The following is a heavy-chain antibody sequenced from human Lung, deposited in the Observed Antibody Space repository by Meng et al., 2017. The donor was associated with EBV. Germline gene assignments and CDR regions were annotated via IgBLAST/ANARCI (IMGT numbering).Heavy chain of an antibody. J-gene: IGHJ4*02. CDR2: IIPSSGDA. CDR3: ARDGGNYDFGN. V-gene: IGHV1-2*06. D-gene: IGHD1-26*01. CDR1: GYPFLDAY. Sequence: VQWVHFVAGVNKPWSSVKLSCRASGYPFLDAYVHWVRQAPGQGLEWMGLIIPSSGDANSAQKFLGRVTLTWDTSISTAYIELSSLRADDTAIYFCARDGGNYDFGNWGQAHLVTVSS.